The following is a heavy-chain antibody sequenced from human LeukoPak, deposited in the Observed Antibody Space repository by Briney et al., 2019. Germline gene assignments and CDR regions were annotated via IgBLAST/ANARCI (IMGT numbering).Heavy chain of an antibody. V-gene: IGHV1-2*06. CDR2: INANSGGT. J-gene: IGHJ6*03. CDR1: GYTFTCYY. Sequence: GASVKVSCKASGYTFTCYYMHWVRQAPGQGGEWRGRINANSGGTNYSQKFHGSVTITTDTSISTAYMELSRLSSDDTAVYYCARGSLLYCSGGSCQKDYYYYYMDVWGKGTTVTVTS. D-gene: IGHD2-15*01. CDR3: ARGSLLYCSGGSCQKDYYYYYMDV.